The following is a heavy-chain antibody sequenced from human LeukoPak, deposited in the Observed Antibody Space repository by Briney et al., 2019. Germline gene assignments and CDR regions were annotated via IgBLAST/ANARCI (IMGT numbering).Heavy chain of an antibody. CDR3: ARESCSSTSCYAYEDY. CDR2: INPNSGGT. Sequence: ASVKVSCKASGYTFTGYYMHWVRQAPGQGLEWMGWINPNSGGTNYAQKFQGRVTMTRDTSISTAYMELSSLRSDDTAVYYCARESCSSTSCYAYEDYWGQGTLVTVSS. CDR1: GYTFTGYY. D-gene: IGHD2-2*01. J-gene: IGHJ4*02. V-gene: IGHV1-2*02.